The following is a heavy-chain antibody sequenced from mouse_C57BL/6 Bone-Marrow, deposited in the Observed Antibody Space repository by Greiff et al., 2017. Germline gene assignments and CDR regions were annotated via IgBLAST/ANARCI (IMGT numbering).Heavy chain of an antibody. Sequence: VQLVESGPGLVQPSQSLSITCTVSGFSLTSYGVHWVRQSPGKGLEWLGVIWSGGSTDYNAAFISRLSISKDNSKSQVFFKMNSLQADDTAIYYCATHYYGSSYYWYFDVWGTGTTVTVSS. J-gene: IGHJ1*03. CDR2: IWSGGST. CDR1: GFSLTSYG. CDR3: ATHYYGSSYYWYFDV. D-gene: IGHD1-1*01. V-gene: IGHV2-2*01.